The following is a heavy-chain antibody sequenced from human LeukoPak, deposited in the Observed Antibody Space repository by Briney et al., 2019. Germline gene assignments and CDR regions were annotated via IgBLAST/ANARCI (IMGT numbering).Heavy chain of an antibody. CDR2: IYYSGST. Sequence: SETLSLTCTVSGGSISSSSYYWGWIRQPPGKGLEWIGSIYYSGSTYYNPSLKSQVTISVDTSKNQFSLKLSSVTAADTAVYYCARPSETSIAARRWDFDYWGQGTLVTVSS. D-gene: IGHD6-6*01. CDR1: GGSISSSSYY. CDR3: ARPSETSIAARRWDFDY. V-gene: IGHV4-39*01. J-gene: IGHJ4*02.